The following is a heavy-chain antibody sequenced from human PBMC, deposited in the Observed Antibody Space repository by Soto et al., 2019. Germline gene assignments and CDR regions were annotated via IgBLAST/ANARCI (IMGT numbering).Heavy chain of an antibody. CDR3: ARDKSWKYLVWWSDP. CDR2: VHPAGINT. D-gene: IGHD3-16*01. Sequence: ASVKVSCKAFGYSFISHYMHWVRQAPGQGLEWMGTVHPAGINTAYAQKFQGRVTMTTDTSTSTVYMELTSLTSEDTAVYYCARDKSWKYLVWWSDPRAQGTLVTVSS. V-gene: IGHV1-46*03. CDR1: GYSFISHY. J-gene: IGHJ5*02.